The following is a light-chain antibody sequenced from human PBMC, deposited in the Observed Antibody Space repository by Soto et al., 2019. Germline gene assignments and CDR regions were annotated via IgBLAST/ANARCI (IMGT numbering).Light chain of an antibody. CDR3: QQLNSYPLT. Sequence: DIHMTQSPSTLSGSVGDRVTITCRASQTISSWLAWYQQKPGKAPKLLIYKASTLKSGVPSRFSGSGSGTEFTLTISSLQPDDFATYYCQQLNSYPLTFGQGTRLEIK. CDR1: QTISSW. CDR2: KAS. V-gene: IGKV1-5*03. J-gene: IGKJ5*01.